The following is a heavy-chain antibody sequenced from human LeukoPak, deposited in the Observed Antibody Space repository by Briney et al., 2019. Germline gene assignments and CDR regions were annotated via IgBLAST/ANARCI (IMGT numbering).Heavy chain of an antibody. V-gene: IGHV4-59*08. CDR1: GGSISSYY. D-gene: IGHD3-9*01. Sequence: SETLSLTCTVSGGSISSYYWSWIRQPPGKGLEWIGYIYYSGCTNYNPSLKSRVTISVDTSKNQFSLKLSSVTAADTAVYYCARRSHILTGYYLDYWGQGTLVTVSS. J-gene: IGHJ4*02. CDR3: ARRSHILTGYYLDY. CDR2: IYYSGCT.